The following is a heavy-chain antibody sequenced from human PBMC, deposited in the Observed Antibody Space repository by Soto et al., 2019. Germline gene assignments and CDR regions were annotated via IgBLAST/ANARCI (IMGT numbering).Heavy chain of an antibody. D-gene: IGHD6-6*01. CDR1: GYTFTSYG. CDR3: AGDRHPQDF. Sequence: GASVKVSCKASGYTFTSYGISWVRQAPGQGLEWMGWIRPYNGNTNYAQKLQGRVTMTTDTSTSTAYMELRSLRSDATAVYYCAGDRHPQDFWGRGSLDIGSA. J-gene: IGHJ4*02. CDR2: IRPYNGNT. V-gene: IGHV1-18*01.